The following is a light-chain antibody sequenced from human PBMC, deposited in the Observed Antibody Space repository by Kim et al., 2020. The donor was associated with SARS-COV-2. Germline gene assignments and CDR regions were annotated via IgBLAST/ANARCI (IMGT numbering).Light chain of an antibody. V-gene: IGKV1-27*01. J-gene: IGKJ1*01. CDR3: QRYDSDPQT. Sequence: DIQMTQSPSSLSASVGDRVTITCRASQGISNHLVWYQRKPGKVPKLLIYGASTLQSGVPSRFSGSGSGTDFTLAISSLQPEDVATYYCQRYDSDPQTFGQGTKVDIK. CDR1: QGISNH. CDR2: GAS.